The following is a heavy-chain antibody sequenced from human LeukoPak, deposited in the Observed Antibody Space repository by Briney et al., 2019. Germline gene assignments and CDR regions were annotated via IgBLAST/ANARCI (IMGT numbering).Heavy chain of an antibody. CDR3: ARWTYDSSGYLFDY. J-gene: IGHJ4*02. CDR1: GGSFSGYY. V-gene: IGHV4-34*01. CDR2: INHSGST. Sequence: PTETLSLTCAVYGGSFSGYYWSWIRQPPGKGLEWIGEINHSGSTNYNPSLKSRVTISVDTSKNQFSLKPSSVTDADTAVYYCARWTYDSSGYLFDYWGQGTLVTVSS. D-gene: IGHD3-22*01.